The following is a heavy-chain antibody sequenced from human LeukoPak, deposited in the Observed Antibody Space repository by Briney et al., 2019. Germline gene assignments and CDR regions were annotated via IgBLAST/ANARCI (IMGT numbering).Heavy chain of an antibody. CDR2: IIPIFGTA. J-gene: IGHJ6*03. CDR3: ARDPLDYSQKGLPPYYYYMDV. D-gene: IGHD4-11*01. V-gene: IGHV1-69*05. CDR1: GGTFNSYA. Sequence: GASVKVSCKASGGTFNSYAISWVRQARGQGLEWMGGIIPIFGTANYAQKFQGRVTITTDESTSTAYMELSSLRSEDTAVYYCARDPLDYSQKGLPPYYYYMDVWGEGTTVTVSS.